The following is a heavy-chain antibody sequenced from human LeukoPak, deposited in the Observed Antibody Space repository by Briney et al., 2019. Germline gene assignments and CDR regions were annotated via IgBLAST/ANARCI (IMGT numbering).Heavy chain of an antibody. CDR1: GFTFDDYG. CDR2: INWNGGST. D-gene: IGHD1-26*01. V-gene: IGHV3-20*04. CDR3: AKSDGSYSFDLY. Sequence: PGGSLRLSCAASGFTFDDYGMSWVRQAPGKGLEWVSGINWNGGSTGYADSVKGRFTISRDNSKNTLYLQMNSLRAEDTAVYYCAKSDGSYSFDLYWGQGTLVTVSS. J-gene: IGHJ4*02.